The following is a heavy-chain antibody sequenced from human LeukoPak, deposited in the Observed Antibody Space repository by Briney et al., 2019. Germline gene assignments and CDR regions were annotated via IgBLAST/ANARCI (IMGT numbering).Heavy chain of an antibody. Sequence: GGSLRLSCAASGFIFSSYAMHWVRQAPGKGLEWVAVKAFDGSDEYYADSVKGRFTISRDNSKNTLYLQMNSLRGEDTAVYYCAKSLRTRIYYFDYWGQGTLVTVSS. J-gene: IGHJ4*02. CDR3: AKSLRTRIYYFDY. CDR2: KAFDGSDE. CDR1: GFIFSSYA. D-gene: IGHD1-7*01. V-gene: IGHV3-30*04.